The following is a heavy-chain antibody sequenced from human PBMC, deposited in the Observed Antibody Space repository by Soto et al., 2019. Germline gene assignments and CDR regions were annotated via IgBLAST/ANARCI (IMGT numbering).Heavy chain of an antibody. CDR1: GFPSTPYV. D-gene: IGHD3-10*01. Sequence: ARSMXLPWAASGFPSTPYVMHWFRQAPGKGLEWVAVISYDGSNKYYADSVKGRFTISRDNSKNTLYLQMNSLRAEDTAVYYCAKDREWFREFADWFDPWGQGT. CDR2: ISYDGSNK. CDR3: AKDREWFREFADWFDP. J-gene: IGHJ5*02. V-gene: IGHV3-30*18.